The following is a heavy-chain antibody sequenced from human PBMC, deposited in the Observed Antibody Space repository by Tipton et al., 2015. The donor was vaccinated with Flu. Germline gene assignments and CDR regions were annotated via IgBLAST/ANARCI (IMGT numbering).Heavy chain of an antibody. CDR1: GGSISDYY. Sequence: TLSLTCTVSGGSISDYYWSWIRQPPGKGLVWIAYSSGSSGHTNYNPSLKSRGTISVDTSKNQFSLKLSSVTAADTAVYYCARDLWNDRRAYYYYGVDVWGRGTTVTVSS. D-gene: IGHD1-1*01. CDR3: ARDLWNDRRAYYYYGVDV. V-gene: IGHV4-59*12. CDR2: SSGSSGHT. J-gene: IGHJ6*02.